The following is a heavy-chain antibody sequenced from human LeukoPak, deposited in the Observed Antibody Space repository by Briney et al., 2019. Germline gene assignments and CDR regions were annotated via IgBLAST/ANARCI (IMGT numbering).Heavy chain of an antibody. CDR1: GGTFSSYA. J-gene: IGHJ6*03. CDR2: IIPIFGTA. CDR3: SRVGRWLAADYYYYYYMDV. V-gene: IGHV1-69*06. Sequence: GASVKVSCKASGGTFSSYAISWVRQAPGQGLEWMGGIIPIFGTANYAQKLQGRVTITADKSTSTAYMELSSLRSEDTAVYYCSRVGRWLAADYYYYYYMDVWGKGTTVTVSS. D-gene: IGHD6-19*01.